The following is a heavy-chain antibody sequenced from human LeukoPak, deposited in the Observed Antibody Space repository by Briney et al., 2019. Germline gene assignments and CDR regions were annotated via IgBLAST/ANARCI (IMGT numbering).Heavy chain of an antibody. V-gene: IGHV3-21*01. J-gene: IGHJ3*02. CDR2: ISSSSSYI. CDR3: AREIPTAMSAFDI. CDR1: GFTFSSYH. D-gene: IGHD2-2*01. Sequence: GGSLRLSCAASGFTFSSYHMNWVRQAPGKGLEWVSSISSSSSYIYYVDSVEGRFTISRDNAKSSLYLQMTSLRAEDTAMYYCAREIPTAMSAFDIWGQGTMVTVSS.